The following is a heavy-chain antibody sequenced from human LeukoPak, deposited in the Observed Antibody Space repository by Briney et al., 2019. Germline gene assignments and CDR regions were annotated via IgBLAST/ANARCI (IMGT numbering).Heavy chain of an antibody. CDR1: GYTFTGYY. J-gene: IGHJ4*02. CDR3: ATVAAAGRGLGYFDY. Sequence: ASVKVSCKASGYTFTGYYVHWVRQAPGQGLEWMGWINPNSGGTNYAQKFQGRVTMTRDTSISTAYMELSRLRSDDTAVYYCATVAAAGRGLGYFDYWGQGTLVTVSS. D-gene: IGHD6-13*01. V-gene: IGHV1-2*02. CDR2: INPNSGGT.